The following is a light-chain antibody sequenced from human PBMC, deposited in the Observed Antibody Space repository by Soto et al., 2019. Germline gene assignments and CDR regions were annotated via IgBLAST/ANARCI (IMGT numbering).Light chain of an antibody. V-gene: IGKV4-1*01. Sequence: DIVLTQSPDSLAVSLGERATINCKSSQNVLNRANNKNYIAWYQQKPGQPPKLLIYWASTRESGVPDRFSGSGSGPDFTLTISRLQAEDVAVYFCQQYFNTPLTFGGGTKVEIK. CDR2: WAS. CDR1: QNVLNRANNKNY. CDR3: QQYFNTPLT. J-gene: IGKJ4*01.